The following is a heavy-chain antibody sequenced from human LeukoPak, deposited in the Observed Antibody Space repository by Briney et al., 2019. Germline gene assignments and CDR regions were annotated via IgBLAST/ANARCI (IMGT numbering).Heavy chain of an antibody. J-gene: IGHJ4*02. CDR3: ARGGYCSGGSCLSDYFDY. V-gene: IGHV3-74*01. D-gene: IGHD2-15*01. Sequence: GGSLRLSCVASGFNFGDYAMHWVRQAPGKGLVWVSRINTDGSSTSYADSVKGRFTISRDNAKNTLYLQMNSLRAEDTAVYYCARGGYCSGGSCLSDYFDYWGQGTLVTVSS. CDR1: GFNFGDYA. CDR2: INTDGSST.